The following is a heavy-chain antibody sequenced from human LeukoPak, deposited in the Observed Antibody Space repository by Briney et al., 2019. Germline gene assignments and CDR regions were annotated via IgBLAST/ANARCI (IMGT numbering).Heavy chain of an antibody. D-gene: IGHD5-24*01. CDR1: GGSISSYY. Sequence: SETLSLTCTVSGGSISSYYWSWIRQPPGKGLEWIGYIYYSGSTNYNPSLKSRVTISVDTSKNQFSLKLSSVTAADTAVYYCATGRGDYNWYLQHWGQGTLVTVSS. J-gene: IGHJ1*01. CDR3: ATGRGDYNWYLQH. CDR2: IYYSGST. V-gene: IGHV4-59*12.